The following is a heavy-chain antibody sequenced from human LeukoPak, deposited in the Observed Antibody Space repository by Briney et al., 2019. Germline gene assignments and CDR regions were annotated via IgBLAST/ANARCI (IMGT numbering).Heavy chain of an antibody. CDR2: ISGSGGST. J-gene: IGHJ4*02. D-gene: IGHD6-13*01. Sequence: PSETLSLTCAVYGGSFSGYYWSWVRQAPGKGLEWVSAISGSGGSTYYADSVKGRFTISRDNSKNTLYLQMNSLRAEDTAVYYCAKRSLSPAGAGPLDYWGQGTLVTVSS. CDR3: AKRSLSPAGAGPLDY. CDR1: GGSFSGYY. V-gene: IGHV3-23*01.